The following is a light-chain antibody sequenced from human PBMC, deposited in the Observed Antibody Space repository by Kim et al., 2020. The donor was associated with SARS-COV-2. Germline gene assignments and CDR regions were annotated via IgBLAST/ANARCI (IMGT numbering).Light chain of an antibody. CDR1: QDIANS. CDR2: AAS. CDR3: QKYNTAPWT. J-gene: IGKJ1*01. V-gene: IGKV1-27*01. Sequence: ASVGDRVTITFRANQDIANSLAWYQQKPGTVPKLLIYAASTLQSGVPSRFSGSGSGTEFTLTIGSLQTEDVATYYCQKYNTAPWTFGPGTKVDIK.